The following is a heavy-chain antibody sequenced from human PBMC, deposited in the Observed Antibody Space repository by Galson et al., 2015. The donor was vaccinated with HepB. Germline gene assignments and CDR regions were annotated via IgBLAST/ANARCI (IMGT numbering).Heavy chain of an antibody. D-gene: IGHD1-26*01. J-gene: IGHJ4*02. CDR3: AKDAGGTDSGPFEY. V-gene: IGHV3-23*01. CDR1: VFNFRTYG. CDR2: INDSGGNT. Sequence: SCAASVFNFRTYGMSWVRQAPGKGLQWVSTINDSGGNTHYADSVKGRFTISRDNSKNTLYLHMNSLRAEDTAVYYCAKDAGGTDSGPFEYWGQGTPVIVSS.